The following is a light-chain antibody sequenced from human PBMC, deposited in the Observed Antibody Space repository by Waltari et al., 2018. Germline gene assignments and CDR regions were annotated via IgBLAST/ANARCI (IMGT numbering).Light chain of an antibody. CDR3: QQHYNLPLT. Sequence: DLQMTQSPSSLSASVVDRVTITCQASQDIRNYLNWYQHKPGKAPKLLIYDASTLEAGVPSRFSGSGSGTYFTFTISSLQPEDVATYYCQQHYNLPLTFGGGTKVEI. V-gene: IGKV1-33*01. J-gene: IGKJ4*01. CDR1: QDIRNY. CDR2: DAS.